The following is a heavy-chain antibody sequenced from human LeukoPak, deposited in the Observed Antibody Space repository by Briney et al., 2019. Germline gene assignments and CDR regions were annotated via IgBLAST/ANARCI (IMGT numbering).Heavy chain of an antibody. CDR1: GFTFSNHA. J-gene: IGHJ5*02. CDR3: AGQTHFEP. V-gene: IGHV3-23*01. Sequence: PGGSLRLSCAVSGFTFSNHAMSWVRQAPGKGLEWVSTIGGGGGDRYYADSVKGRFAISRDNSKNTLYLQMNSLRAEDTAVYYCAGQTHFEPWGQGTLVTVSS. CDR2: IGGGGGDR.